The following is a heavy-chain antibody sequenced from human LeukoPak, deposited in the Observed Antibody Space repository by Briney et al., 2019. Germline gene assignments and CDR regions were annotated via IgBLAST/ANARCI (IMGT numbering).Heavy chain of an antibody. Sequence: GASVKVSCKASGYTFTGYYMHWVRQAPGQGLEWMGWINPNSGGTNYAQKFQGWVTMTRDTSISTAYMELSRLRSDDTAVYYCARDPLATETYGSGSYRAPGFDPWGQGTLVTVSS. D-gene: IGHD3-10*01. V-gene: IGHV1-2*04. CDR3: ARDPLATETYGSGSYRAPGFDP. CDR2: INPNSGGT. CDR1: GYTFTGYY. J-gene: IGHJ5*02.